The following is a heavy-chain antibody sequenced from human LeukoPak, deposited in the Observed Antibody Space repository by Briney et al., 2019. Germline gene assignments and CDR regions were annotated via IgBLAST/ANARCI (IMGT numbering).Heavy chain of an antibody. Sequence: ASVKVSCKASGYTFINYGVTWVRQAPGQGLEWMGWISASNGNTNYAQKLQGRVTMTTETSTSTAYMELRSLRSDDTAVYYCARALSRGYSGYDYGLGYWGQGTLVTVSS. V-gene: IGHV1-18*01. CDR3: ARALSRGYSGYDYGLGY. CDR1: GYTFINYG. D-gene: IGHD5-12*01. CDR2: ISASNGNT. J-gene: IGHJ4*02.